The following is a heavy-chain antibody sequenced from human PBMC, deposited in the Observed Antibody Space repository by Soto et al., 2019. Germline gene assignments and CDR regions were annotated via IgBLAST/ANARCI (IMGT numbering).Heavy chain of an antibody. Sequence: GGSLRLSCAASGFTFSSYSMNWVRQAPGKGLEWVSSISSSSSYIYYADSVKGRFTISRDNAKNSLYLQMNILRAEDKAVYYCARVHFLYYDILTGPFMDVWGQGTTVTVSS. D-gene: IGHD3-9*01. CDR2: ISSSSSYI. CDR3: ARVHFLYYDILTGPFMDV. CDR1: GFTFSSYS. J-gene: IGHJ6*02. V-gene: IGHV3-21*01.